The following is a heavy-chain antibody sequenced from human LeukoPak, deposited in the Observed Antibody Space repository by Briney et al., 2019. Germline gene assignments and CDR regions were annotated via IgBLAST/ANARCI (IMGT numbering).Heavy chain of an antibody. CDR2: IYSDGST. J-gene: IGHJ4*02. V-gene: IGHV3-53*04. CDR1: GFTVSSNY. D-gene: IGHD5-12*01. Sequence: GGSLRLSCAASGFTVSSNYMSWVRQAPGKGLKWVSVIYSDGSTHYADSVKGRFTISRHNSKSTLYLQMNSLRAEDTAVYYCARDNGAYSGYEDHWGQGTLVTVSS. CDR3: ARDNGAYSGYEDH.